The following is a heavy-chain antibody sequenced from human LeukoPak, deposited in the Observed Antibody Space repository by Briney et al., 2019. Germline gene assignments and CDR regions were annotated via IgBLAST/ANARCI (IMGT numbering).Heavy chain of an antibody. CDR1: GYTFTGYY. CDR2: INPSGGST. J-gene: IGHJ4*02. V-gene: IGHV1-46*01. CDR3: ASSNPLAVAGTIDC. Sequence: ASVKVSCKASGYTFTGYYMHRVRQAPGQGLEWMGIINPSGGSTSYAQKFQGRVAMTRDTSTSTVYMELSSLRSEDTAVYYCASSNPLAVAGTIDCWGQGTLVTVSS. D-gene: IGHD6-19*01.